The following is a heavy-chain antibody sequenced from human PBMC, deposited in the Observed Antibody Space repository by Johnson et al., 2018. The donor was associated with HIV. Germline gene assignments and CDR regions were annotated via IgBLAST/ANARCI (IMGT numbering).Heavy chain of an antibody. V-gene: IGHV3-30*04. CDR3: AGSVDYGDSLCAFDI. Sequence: VQLVESGGGVVQPGRSLRLSCAASGFTFSSYAMHWVRQAPGKGLEWVAVISYDGSNKYYADSVKGRFTISRDNSKNTLYLQMNSLRAEDTAVYYCAGSVDYGDSLCAFDIWGQGTMVTVSS. D-gene: IGHD4-17*01. J-gene: IGHJ3*02. CDR2: ISYDGSNK. CDR1: GFTFSSYA.